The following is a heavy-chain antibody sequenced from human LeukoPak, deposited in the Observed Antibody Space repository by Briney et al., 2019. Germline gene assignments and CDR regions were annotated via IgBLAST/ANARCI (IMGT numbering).Heavy chain of an antibody. Sequence: PSETLSLTCAVSGGSISSNWWSWVRQPPGKGLEWIGEIDHSGSTNYNPSLKSRVTISVDTSKNQFSLKLSSVTAADTAVYYCARVDSSSWYLTFDPWGQGTLVTVSS. CDR2: IDHSGST. V-gene: IGHV4-4*02. CDR3: ARVDSSSWYLTFDP. D-gene: IGHD6-13*01. J-gene: IGHJ5*02. CDR1: GGSISSNW.